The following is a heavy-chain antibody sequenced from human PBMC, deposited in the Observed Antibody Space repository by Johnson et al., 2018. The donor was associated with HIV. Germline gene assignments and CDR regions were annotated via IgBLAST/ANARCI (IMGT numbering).Heavy chain of an antibody. V-gene: IGHV3-52*01. Sequence: VQLVESGGGVVQPGRSLRFSRAASGFTFSSSWMHWVCQAPEKGLEWVADIKCDGREKYYVDSVKGRFTISRDNSKNTLHLQMNSLRAEDTAVYYCAKGGPDAFDIWGQGTMVTVSS. J-gene: IGHJ3*02. CDR1: GFTFSSSW. CDR2: IKCDGREK. CDR3: AKGGPDAFDI.